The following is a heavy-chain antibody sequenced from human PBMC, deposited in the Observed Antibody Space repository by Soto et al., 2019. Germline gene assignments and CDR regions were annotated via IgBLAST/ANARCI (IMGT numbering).Heavy chain of an antibody. Sequence: PSETLSLTCAVYGGSFSGYYWSWIRQPPGKGLEWIGEINHSGSTNYNPSLKSRVTISVDTSKNQFSLKLSSVTAADTAVYYCAIPSIAARRKRGAFDIWGQGTMVTVSS. D-gene: IGHD6-6*01. V-gene: IGHV4-34*01. CDR1: GGSFSGYY. J-gene: IGHJ3*02. CDR3: AIPSIAARRKRGAFDI. CDR2: INHSGST.